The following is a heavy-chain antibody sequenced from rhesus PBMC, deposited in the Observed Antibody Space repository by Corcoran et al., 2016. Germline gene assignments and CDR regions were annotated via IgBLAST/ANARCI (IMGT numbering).Heavy chain of an antibody. V-gene: IGHV4-80*01. CDR1: GGSFSSYW. Sequence: QVQLQESGPGLVKPSETLSLTCAVSGGSFSSYWWSWTRQPPGKGLEWIGEINGNSGSTNYNPSLKSRVTISKDASKNQFSLKLSSVTAADTAVYYCARDTPYDYWGQGVLVTVSS. J-gene: IGHJ4*01. CDR3: ARDTPYDY. D-gene: IGHD2-39*01. CDR2: INGNSGST.